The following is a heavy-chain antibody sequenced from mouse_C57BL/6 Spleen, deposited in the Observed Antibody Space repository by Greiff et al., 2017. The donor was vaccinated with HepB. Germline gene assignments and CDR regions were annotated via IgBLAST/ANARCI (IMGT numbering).Heavy chain of an antibody. CDR3: ARKGYSNYFDY. J-gene: IGHJ2*01. CDR2: INPSTGGT. CDR1: GYSFTGYY. D-gene: IGHD2-5*01. Sequence: EVQLQESGPELVKPGASVKISCKASGYSFTGYYMNWVKQSPEKSLEWIGEINPSTGGTTYNQKFKAKATLTVDKSSSTAYMQLKSLTSEDSAVYYCARKGYSNYFDYWGQGTTLTGSS. V-gene: IGHV1-42*01.